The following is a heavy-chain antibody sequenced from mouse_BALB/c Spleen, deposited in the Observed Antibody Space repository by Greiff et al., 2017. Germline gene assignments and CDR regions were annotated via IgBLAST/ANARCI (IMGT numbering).Heavy chain of an antibody. CDR1: GYTFTSYY. CDR3: RRSWEYRCDACSFAD. V-gene: IGHV1-53*01. J-gene: IGHJ3*01. CDR2: INPSNGGT. Sequence: QVQLQQPGAELVKPGASVKLSCKASGYTFTSYYMYWVKQRPGQGLEWIGRINPSNGGTNFNEKFKGKATLTVDKSSSTAYMQLSSLTSEDSAVYCCRRSWEYRCDACSFADWGEGTLVTVSA. D-gene: IGHD2-14*01.